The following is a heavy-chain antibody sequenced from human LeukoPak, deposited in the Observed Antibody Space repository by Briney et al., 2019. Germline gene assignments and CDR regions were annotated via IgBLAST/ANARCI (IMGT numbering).Heavy chain of an antibody. Sequence: PGGSLRLSCAASGFTFDDYGMSWVRQAPGKGLEWVSGINWNGGSTGYADSVKGRFTISRDNAKNSLYLQMNSLRAEDTAVYYCAREYYDILTGYYRRAYFDYWGQGTLVTVSS. D-gene: IGHD3-9*01. CDR2: INWNGGST. CDR3: AREYYDILTGYYRRAYFDY. CDR1: GFTFDDYG. J-gene: IGHJ4*02. V-gene: IGHV3-20*04.